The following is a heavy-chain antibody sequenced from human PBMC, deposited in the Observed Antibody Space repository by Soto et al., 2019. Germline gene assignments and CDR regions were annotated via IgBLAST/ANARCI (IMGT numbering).Heavy chain of an antibody. CDR2: INPNGGST. V-gene: IGHV1-46*03. J-gene: IGHJ4*02. CDR3: TRSLMEGDY. Sequence: QVQLVQSGAEVKKPGASVKVSCKASGYTFTSSYIHWVRQAPGQGLEWMAIINPNGGSTNYAQKFQGRVTVTRDTSTSTVYMELSSLTSEDTAVYYCTRSLMEGDYWGQGTLVTVSA. D-gene: IGHD3-10*01. CDR1: GYTFTSSY.